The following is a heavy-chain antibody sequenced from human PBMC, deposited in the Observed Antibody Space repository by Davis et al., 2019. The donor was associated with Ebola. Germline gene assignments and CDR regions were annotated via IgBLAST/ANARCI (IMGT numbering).Heavy chain of an antibody. D-gene: IGHD1-26*01. CDR1: GYTFTGYY. J-gene: IGHJ4*02. Sequence: AASVKVSCKASGYTFTGYYMHWVRQAPGQGLEWMGWINPNSGGTNYAQKFQGWVAMTRDTSISTAYMELRSLRSDDTAVYYCAKVRRGGSSASWGQGTLVTVSS. CDR2: INPNSGGT. V-gene: IGHV1-2*04. CDR3: AKVRRGGSSAS.